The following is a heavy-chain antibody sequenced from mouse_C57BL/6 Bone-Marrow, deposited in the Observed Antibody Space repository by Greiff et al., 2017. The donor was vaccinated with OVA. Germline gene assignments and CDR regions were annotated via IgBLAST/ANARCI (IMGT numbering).Heavy chain of an antibody. CDR2: IYPGNGDT. D-gene: IGHD1-1*01. Sequence: LQESGAELVRPGASVKMSCKASGYTFTSYNMHWVKQTPRQGLEWIGAIYPGNGDTSYNQKFKGKATLTVDKSSSTAYMQLSSLTSEDSAVYFCARGPTVVAPMVWDYWGQGTSVTVSS. CDR1: GYTFTSYN. CDR3: ARGPTVVAPMVWDY. J-gene: IGHJ4*01. V-gene: IGHV1-12*01.